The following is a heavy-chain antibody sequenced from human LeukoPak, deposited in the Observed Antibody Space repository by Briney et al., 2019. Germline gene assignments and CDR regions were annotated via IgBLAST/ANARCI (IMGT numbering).Heavy chain of an antibody. D-gene: IGHD6-25*01. Sequence: GASVKVSLKASGYSFSYFGINWVRQAPGQGLEWMGWISGYNGNTNYAQKSAGRLTLTTETATSTVLMELRNLRSDDTAVYYCARGLDAAAGLANFDYWGQGTLVTVSS. CDR1: GYSFSYFG. CDR3: ARGLDAAAGLANFDY. V-gene: IGHV1-18*01. J-gene: IGHJ4*02. CDR2: ISGYNGNT.